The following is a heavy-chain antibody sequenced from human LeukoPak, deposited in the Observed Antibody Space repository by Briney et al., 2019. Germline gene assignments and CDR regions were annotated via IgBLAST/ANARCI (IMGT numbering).Heavy chain of an antibody. D-gene: IGHD2-15*01. J-gene: IGHJ4*02. CDR2: IYSGGST. CDR1: GFTVSSNY. V-gene: IGHV3-53*01. CDR3: ARGLVTATHFDS. Sequence: GGSLRLSCAASGFTVSSNYMSWVRQAPGKGLEWVSVIYSGGSTYYADSVKGRFTISRDNSKNTLYLQMNSLRAEDTAVYYCARGLVTATHFDSWGQGALVTVSS.